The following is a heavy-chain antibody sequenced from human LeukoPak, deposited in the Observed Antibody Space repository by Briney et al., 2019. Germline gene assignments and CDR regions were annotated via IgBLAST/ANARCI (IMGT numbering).Heavy chain of an antibody. V-gene: IGHV3-23*01. CDR1: GFTFSSYA. CDR3: AKDRDYYLVGFFDY. J-gene: IGHJ4*02. D-gene: IGHD3-10*01. CDR2: ISGSGVTT. Sequence: GGSLRLSCAASGFTFSSYAVSWVRQPPGKGLEWVSSISGSGVTTYYADSVKGRFTISRDNSKNTLYLQMNSLRAEDTALYYCAKDRDYYLVGFFDYWGQGTLVTVSS.